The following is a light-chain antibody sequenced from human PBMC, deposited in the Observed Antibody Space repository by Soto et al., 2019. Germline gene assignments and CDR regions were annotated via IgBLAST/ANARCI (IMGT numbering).Light chain of an antibody. CDR2: DVS. CDR3: SSYTSSSTLGVV. Sequence: QSALTQPASVSGSPGQSITISCTGTSSDVGGYNYVSWYQQHPGKAPKLMIYDVSNWPSGVSNRFSGSKSGNTASLTISGLQAEDEADYYCSSYTSSSTLGVVFGGGTKVTVL. CDR1: SSDVGGYNY. J-gene: IGLJ2*01. V-gene: IGLV2-14*01.